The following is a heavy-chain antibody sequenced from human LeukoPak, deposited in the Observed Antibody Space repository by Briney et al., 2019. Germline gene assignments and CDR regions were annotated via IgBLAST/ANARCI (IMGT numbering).Heavy chain of an antibody. Sequence: GGSLRLSCAASGFTFSSYGMHWVRQAPGKGLVWISRINGDGSTTHHADFVKGRFTISRDNVKNTLYLQMNSLRAEDTAVYYCGRPSPYDTKLLDYWGQGTLVTVSS. D-gene: IGHD3-22*01. CDR2: INGDGSTT. J-gene: IGHJ4*02. V-gene: IGHV3-74*01. CDR3: GRPSPYDTKLLDY. CDR1: GFTFSSYG.